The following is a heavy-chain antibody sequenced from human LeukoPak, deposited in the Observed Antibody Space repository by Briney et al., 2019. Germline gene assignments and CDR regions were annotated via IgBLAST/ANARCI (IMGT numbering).Heavy chain of an antibody. J-gene: IGHJ6*02. CDR1: GFTFSSYA. D-gene: IGHD1-1*01. CDR2: ISGSCGST. Sequence: GGSLRLSCAASGFTFSSYAMSWVRQAPGKGLEWVSAISGSCGSTYYADSVKGRFTISRHNSKNTLYLQMNSLRAEDTAVYYCARGDWNGETRPYYYYYYGMDVWGQGTTVTVSS. V-gene: IGHV3-23*01. CDR3: ARGDWNGETRPYYYYYYGMDV.